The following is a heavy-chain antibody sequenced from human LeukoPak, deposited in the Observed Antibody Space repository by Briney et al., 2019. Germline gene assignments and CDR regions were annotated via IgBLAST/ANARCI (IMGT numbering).Heavy chain of an antibody. V-gene: IGHV4-59*08. J-gene: IGHJ4*02. Sequence: PSETLSLSCTVSGVSISSFYRSWVRQPPGKGLEWISYIYYSGSTNYNPSLKRRVTISVDTSKDQFSLKLSSVAAADTAVYYCARSGFGEANFDYWGQGTLVTVSS. CDR1: GVSISSFY. CDR2: IYYSGST. CDR3: ARSGFGEANFDY. D-gene: IGHD3-10*01.